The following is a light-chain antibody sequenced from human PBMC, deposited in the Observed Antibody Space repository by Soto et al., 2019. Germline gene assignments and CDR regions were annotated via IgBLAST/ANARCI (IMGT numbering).Light chain of an antibody. V-gene: IGKV3-20*01. CDR1: QSISTK. J-gene: IGKJ3*01. CDR3: QQYGSSPLT. CDR2: GPS. Sequence: EIVLTQSPATLSVSPGERATLSCRASQSISTKLAWHQQKPGQAPRLLVYGPSTRATGIPARFSGNGSGTDFTLTISRLEPEDFAVYYCQQYGSSPLTFGPGTKVDIK.